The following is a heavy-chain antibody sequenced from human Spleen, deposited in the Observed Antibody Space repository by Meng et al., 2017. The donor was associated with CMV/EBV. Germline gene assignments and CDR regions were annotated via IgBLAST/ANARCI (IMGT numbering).Heavy chain of an antibody. J-gene: IGHJ4*02. CDR1: GFTLSSYA. CDR2: ISYDGSNK. V-gene: IGHV3-30-3*01. Sequence: QGRLVGPGGGVARPGGALGLSCAASGFTLSSYAMHWFRQAPGKGLEWVAVISYDGSNKYYADSVKGRFTISRDNSKNTLYLQMNSLRAEDTAVYYCARDWSALDYWGQGTLVTVSS. D-gene: IGHD3-3*01. CDR3: ARDWSALDY.